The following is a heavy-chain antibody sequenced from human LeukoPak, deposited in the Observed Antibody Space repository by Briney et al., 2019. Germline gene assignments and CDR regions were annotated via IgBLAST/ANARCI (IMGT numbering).Heavy chain of an antibody. CDR1: GYTICSFGSYW. J-gene: IGHJ4*02. D-gene: IGHD2/OR15-2a*01. V-gene: IGHV5-51*01. CDR3: ARVNSARWLFDC. CDR2: IYPIDSDT. Sequence: GESLKISCKGSGYTICSFGSYWIAWVRRMPGKGLEWMGSIYPIDSDTRYNPSFEGQVTVSVDRSISTAYLQWSSLKASDTAMYYCARVNSARWLFDCWGQGSLLTVSS.